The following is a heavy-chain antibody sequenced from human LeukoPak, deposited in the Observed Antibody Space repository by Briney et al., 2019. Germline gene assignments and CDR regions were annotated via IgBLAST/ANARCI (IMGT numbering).Heavy chain of an antibody. Sequence: ASVKVSCKASGYTFTSYGISWARQAPGQGLEWMGWISADNGNTNYAQKFQGRVTMTTDTSTSTAYMELRSLRSDDTAVYYCARDDGMVYVKFVDFWGQGTPVTASS. V-gene: IGHV1-18*01. CDR1: GYTFTSYG. CDR3: ARDDGMVYVKFVDF. CDR2: ISADNGNT. J-gene: IGHJ4*02. D-gene: IGHD2-8*01.